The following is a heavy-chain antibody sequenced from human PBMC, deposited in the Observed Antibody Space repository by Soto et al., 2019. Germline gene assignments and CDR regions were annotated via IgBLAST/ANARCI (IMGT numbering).Heavy chain of an antibody. D-gene: IGHD3-10*01. CDR1: GYTFTNSG. CDR2: ISTDNGNT. Sequence: ASVKVSCKASGYTFTNSGISWVRQAPGQGLEWMGWISTDNGNTNYAQHLQGRVSMTTDTSTSTAYMDLSSLRSEDTAVYYCAADGGGGFGDLSYPRPALGMGVWGKGTAVTVSS. CDR3: AADGGGGFGDLSYPRPALGMGV. J-gene: IGHJ6*03. V-gene: IGHV1-18*01.